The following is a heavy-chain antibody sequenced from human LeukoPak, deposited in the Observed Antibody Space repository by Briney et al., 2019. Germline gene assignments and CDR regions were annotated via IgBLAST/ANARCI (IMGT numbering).Heavy chain of an antibody. CDR3: ARDRGVPDNYSYYYSMDV. CDR2: IYASGSA. D-gene: IGHD3-10*01. V-gene: IGHV4-61*02. J-gene: IGHJ6*03. Sequence: SQTLSLTCTVSGGSITSGTYYWSSIRQPAGKGLEWIGRIYASGSANYNPSLKSRVTISVDTSKNQFPLKLNSVTAADTALYYCARDRGVPDNYSYYYSMDVWGKGTTVTVSS. CDR1: GGSITSGTYY.